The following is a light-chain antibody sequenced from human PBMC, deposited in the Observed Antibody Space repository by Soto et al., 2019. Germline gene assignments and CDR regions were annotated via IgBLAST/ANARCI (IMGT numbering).Light chain of an antibody. CDR3: QSSDSSLNV. Sequence: QSLPTHPPSVSRAPGQRVTISCTGSSSNSGAGYDVHWYQQLPGTAPKLLIYGNSNRPSGVPDRFSGSKSGTSASLAITGLQAEDEADYYCQSSDSSLNVFGTGTKVIV. V-gene: IGLV1-40*01. CDR1: SSNSGAGYD. CDR2: GNS. J-gene: IGLJ1*01.